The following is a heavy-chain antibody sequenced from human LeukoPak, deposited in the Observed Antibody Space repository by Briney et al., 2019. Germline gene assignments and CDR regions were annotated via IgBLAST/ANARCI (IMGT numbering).Heavy chain of an antibody. J-gene: IGHJ6*03. V-gene: IGHV3-7*01. CDR1: GFTFSSYW. Sequence: GGSLRLSCAASGFTFSSYWMSWVRQAPGKGLEWVANIKQDGSEKYYVDSVKGRFTISRDNAKNSLYLQMNSLRAEDTAVYYCARQGTRSYYYYMDLWGKGTTVTVFS. D-gene: IGHD2-2*01. CDR3: ARQGTRSYYYYMDL. CDR2: IKQDGSEK.